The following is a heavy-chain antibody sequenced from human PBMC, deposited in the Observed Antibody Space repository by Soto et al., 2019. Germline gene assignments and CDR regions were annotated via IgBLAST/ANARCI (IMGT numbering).Heavy chain of an antibody. Sequence: QVQLQESGPGLVKPSQTLSLTCTVSGGSISSGGYYWSWIRQHPGKGLEWIGYIYYSGSTYYNPSLNGRVTISIDTSKNQFSLKLSSVTAADTAVYYCARAGGYFDWTLPRYYYYGMDVWGQGTTVTVSS. D-gene: IGHD3-9*01. CDR3: ARAGGYFDWTLPRYYYYGMDV. V-gene: IGHV4-31*03. J-gene: IGHJ6*02. CDR2: IYYSGST. CDR1: GGSISSGGYY.